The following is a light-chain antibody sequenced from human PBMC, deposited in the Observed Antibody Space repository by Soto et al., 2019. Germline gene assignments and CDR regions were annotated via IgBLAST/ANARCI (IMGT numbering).Light chain of an antibody. CDR1: QIVRSTY. CDR2: DAS. V-gene: IGKV3-20*01. J-gene: IGKJ1*01. Sequence: VLTQSPGTLSLSPGESATLSCRASQIVRSTYLAWYQQKPGQAPRLLIYDASSRATDIPDRFSGSGSGTECTLTISGLEPEDFAVYYCQHYGNSLWTFGQGTRVIFK. CDR3: QHYGNSLWT.